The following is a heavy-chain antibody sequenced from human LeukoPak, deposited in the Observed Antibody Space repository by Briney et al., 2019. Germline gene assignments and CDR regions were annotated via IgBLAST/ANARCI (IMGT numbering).Heavy chain of an antibody. J-gene: IGHJ4*02. D-gene: IGHD5-24*01. CDR2: INSDGSRT. V-gene: IGHV3-74*01. CDR1: GFTFSNYW. CDR3: ARDRATTMFDY. Sequence: GGSLRLSCSASGFTFSNYWMHWVRQAPGKGLVWVSRINSDGSRTTYADSEKGRFTITRDNAKNTLYLQMNILRADDTAVYYCARDRATTMFDYWAQGTLVAASS.